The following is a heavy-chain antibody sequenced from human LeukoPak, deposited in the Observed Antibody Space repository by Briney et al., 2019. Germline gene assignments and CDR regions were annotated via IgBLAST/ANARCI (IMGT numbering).Heavy chain of an antibody. V-gene: IGHV1-8*01. CDR1: GYTFTSYD. D-gene: IGHD3-9*01. J-gene: IGHJ4*02. CDR3: ARGGEYYDILTGYYRTAGFDY. CDR2: VNPNSGNT. Sequence: ASVKVSCKASGYTFTSYDINWVRQATGQGLEWMGWVNPNSGNTGYAQKFQGRVTMTRNTSISTAYMELSSLRSEDTAVYYCARGGEYYDILTGYYRTAGFDYWGQGTLVTVSS.